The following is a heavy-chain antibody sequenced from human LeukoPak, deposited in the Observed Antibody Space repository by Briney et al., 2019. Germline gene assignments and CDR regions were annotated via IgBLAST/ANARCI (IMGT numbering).Heavy chain of an antibody. CDR3: ARDELTISGYYDY. Sequence: GGSLRLSCAASGFSFSDYYMSWIRQAPGKGLEWVSYISGTSTYTNYADSLKGRFTISRDNAKNSLYLQMSRLRGADTAVYYCARDELTISGYYDYWGQGTLVTVSS. D-gene: IGHD3-22*01. CDR1: GFSFSDYY. CDR2: ISGTSTYT. V-gene: IGHV3-11*06. J-gene: IGHJ4*02.